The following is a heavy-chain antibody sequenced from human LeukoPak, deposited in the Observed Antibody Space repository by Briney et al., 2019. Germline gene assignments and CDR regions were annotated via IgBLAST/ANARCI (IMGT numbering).Heavy chain of an antibody. Sequence: GGSLRLSCAASRFTFSSYAMSWVRQAPGKGLERVSAISGSGGSTYYADSVKGRFTISRDNAKNTLNLQMNSLRAEDTAVYYCVKDQGGSGDYWGQGILVTVSS. CDR3: VKDQGGSGDY. V-gene: IGHV3-23*01. CDR1: RFTFSSYA. J-gene: IGHJ4*02. CDR2: ISGSGGST. D-gene: IGHD3-10*01.